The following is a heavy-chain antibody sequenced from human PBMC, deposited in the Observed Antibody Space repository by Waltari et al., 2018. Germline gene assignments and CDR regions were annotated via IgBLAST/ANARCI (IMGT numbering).Heavy chain of an antibody. V-gene: IGHV4-38-2*02. CDR2: FYRYGDT. D-gene: IGHD2-21*01. J-gene: IGHJ3*02. CDR3: ARRPIATPDFSFDI. CDR1: GSSFRGPYP. Sequence: QLQLQESGPGLVKPSETLSLPCTVSGSSFRGPYPWGWIRQSPGKGLEWIATFYRYGDTYYNPSLKSRVSISVDTSETQFSLKLSSVTAADTAVYYCARRPIATPDFSFDIWGHGTMVSVSS.